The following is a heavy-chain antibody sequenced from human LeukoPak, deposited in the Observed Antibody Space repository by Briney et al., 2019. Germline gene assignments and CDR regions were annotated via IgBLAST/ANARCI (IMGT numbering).Heavy chain of an antibody. CDR3: ARSDESKPWDP. CDR2: IYYSGST. D-gene: IGHD1-14*01. Sequence: PSETLSLTCTVSGASISDYYWSWIRRPPGKGLEWIGYIYYSGSTNYNPSLKGRATISEDTSKNQFSLKLSSVTAADTAVYYCARSDESKPWDPWGQGTLVTVSS. V-gene: IGHV4-59*01. CDR1: GASISDYY. J-gene: IGHJ5*02.